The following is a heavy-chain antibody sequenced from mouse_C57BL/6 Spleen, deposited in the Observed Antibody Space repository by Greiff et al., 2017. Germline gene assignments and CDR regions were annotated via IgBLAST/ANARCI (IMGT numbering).Heavy chain of an antibody. CDR1: GFSLTSYG. D-gene: IGHD2-12*01. CDR3: AKRAYYSDWYFDV. CDR2: IWRGGST. V-gene: IGHV2-5*01. Sequence: QVQLQQSGPGLVQPSQSLSITCTVSGFSLTSYGVHWVRQSPGKGLEWLGVIWRGGSTDYNAAFMSRLSITKDNSKSQVFFKMNSLQADDTAIYYCAKRAYYSDWYFDVWGTGTTVTVSS. J-gene: IGHJ1*03.